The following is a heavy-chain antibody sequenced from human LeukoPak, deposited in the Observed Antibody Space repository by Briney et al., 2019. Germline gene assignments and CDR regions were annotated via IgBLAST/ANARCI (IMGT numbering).Heavy chain of an antibody. CDR3: ARDRYSSK. CDR2: IKEDGSEK. Sequence: GGSLRLSCVASGFTFSSYWMTWVRQAPGKGLGWVANIKEDGSEKYYVDSVKGRFSISRDNAKNSLFLQMNSPRAEDTAVYYCARDRYSSKWGQGTLVTVSS. CDR1: GFTFSSYW. D-gene: IGHD6-19*01. V-gene: IGHV3-7*01. J-gene: IGHJ1*01.